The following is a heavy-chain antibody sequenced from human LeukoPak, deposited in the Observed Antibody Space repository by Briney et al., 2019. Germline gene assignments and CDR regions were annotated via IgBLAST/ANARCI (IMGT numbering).Heavy chain of an antibody. J-gene: IGHJ6*02. CDR3: ARGRSYYYAMDV. CDR1: GFSFTDYP. V-gene: IGHV3-21*05. CDR2: IRTTAEGAKYA. Sequence: GGSLRLSCATSGFSFTDYPMNWVRQAPGKGLEWISNIRTTAEGAKYAYYADSVKGRFTVSRDDAKNTLYLQMNSLRVEDTAVYYCARGRSYYYAMDVWGQGTTVTVSS.